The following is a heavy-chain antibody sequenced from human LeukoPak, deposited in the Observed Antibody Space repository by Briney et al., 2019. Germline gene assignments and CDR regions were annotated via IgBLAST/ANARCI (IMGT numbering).Heavy chain of an antibody. V-gene: IGHV4-59*01. CDR3: ARRAPKMAQLDY. Sequence: SETLSLTCTVSGGSISSYYWSWIRQPPGKGLEWIGYICYSGSTNYNPSLKSRVTISVDTSKNQFSLKLSSVTAADTAVYYCARRAPKMAQLDYWGQGTLVTVSS. CDR1: GGSISSYY. D-gene: IGHD5-24*01. CDR2: ICYSGST. J-gene: IGHJ4*02.